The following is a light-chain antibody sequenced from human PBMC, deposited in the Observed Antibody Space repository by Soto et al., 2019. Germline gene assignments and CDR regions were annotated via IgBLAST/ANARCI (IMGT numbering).Light chain of an antibody. J-gene: IGKJ1*01. CDR1: QSVSNNY. Sequence: EIVLTHSPGTLSLSPGERATLSPRASQSVSNNYLAWYQQKPGQAPRLLIYGASNRATGIPDRFSGSGSGTDFTLTISRLEPEDFAVYYCQQYGSSGTFGQGTKVDIK. CDR2: GAS. CDR3: QQYGSSGT. V-gene: IGKV3-20*01.